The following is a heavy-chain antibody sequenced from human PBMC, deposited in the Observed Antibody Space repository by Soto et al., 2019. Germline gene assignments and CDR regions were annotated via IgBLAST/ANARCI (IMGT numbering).Heavy chain of an antibody. D-gene: IGHD2-2*01. V-gene: IGHV1-46*01. CDR1: GYTFTSYY. CDR3: ARGVVPAAMPHHYYYYGMDV. Sequence: ASVKVSCKASGYTFTSYYIHWVRQAPGQGLEWMGIINPSGGSTSYAQKFQGRVTMTRNTSISTAYMELSSLRSEDTAVYYCARGVVPAAMPHHYYYYGMDVWGQGTTVTVSS. J-gene: IGHJ6*02. CDR2: INPSGGST.